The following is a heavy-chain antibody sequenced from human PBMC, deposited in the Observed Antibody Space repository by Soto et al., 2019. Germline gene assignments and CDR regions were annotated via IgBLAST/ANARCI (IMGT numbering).Heavy chain of an antibody. CDR1: GGSISSYY. CDR3: ALTTVTEGTYYFDY. J-gene: IGHJ4*02. V-gene: IGHV4-59*12. Sequence: SETLSLTCTVSGGSISSYYWSWIRQPPGKGLEWIGYIYYSGSTNYNPSLKSRVTISVDTSKNQFSLKLSSVTAADTAVYYCALTTVTEGTYYFDYWGQGTLGTVCS. D-gene: IGHD4-17*01. CDR2: IYYSGST.